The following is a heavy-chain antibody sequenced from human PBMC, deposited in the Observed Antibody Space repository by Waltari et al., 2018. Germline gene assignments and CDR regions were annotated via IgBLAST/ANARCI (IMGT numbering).Heavy chain of an antibody. V-gene: IGHV4-61*09. D-gene: IGHD2-15*01. Sequence: QVQLQESGPGLVKPSQTLSLTCTVSGGSISSGSYYCSWIRQPAGKGLEWLGYSHTSGSINYNPSLKSRVTISVDTSKNQFSLKLSSVTAADTAVYYCASNGGNPYYFDYWGQGTLVTVSS. CDR2: SHTSGSI. J-gene: IGHJ4*02. CDR3: ASNGGNPYYFDY. CDR1: GGSISSGSYY.